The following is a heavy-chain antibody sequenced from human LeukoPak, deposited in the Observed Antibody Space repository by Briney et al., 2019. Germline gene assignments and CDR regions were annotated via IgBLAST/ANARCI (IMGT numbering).Heavy chain of an antibody. CDR2: IRYDGSGH. Sequence: GGSLRLSCAASGFTFSDYGIHWVRQAPGKGLEWVTFIRYDGSGHYYADSVKGRFTISRDNSKNTLYLQMNSLRPEDTAVYYCAKDHGYSYGFPDYWGLGTLVTVSS. CDR1: GFTFSDYG. CDR3: AKDHGYSYGFPDY. D-gene: IGHD5-18*01. V-gene: IGHV3-30*02. J-gene: IGHJ4*02.